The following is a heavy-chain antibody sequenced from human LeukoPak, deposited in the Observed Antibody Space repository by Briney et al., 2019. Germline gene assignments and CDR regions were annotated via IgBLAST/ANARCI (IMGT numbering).Heavy chain of an antibody. CDR3: AIMHGYYDGSGYWVQ. Sequence: GGSLRLSCAASGFTFGSYGMSWVRQAPGKGLEWVSFITPNADRTSYADSVEGRFTISRDNPRNTLYLQMNSLRDEDTAIYYCAIMHGYYDGSGYWVQWGQGTLVTVSS. V-gene: IGHV3-23*01. J-gene: IGHJ1*01. D-gene: IGHD3-22*01. CDR2: ITPNADRT. CDR1: GFTFGSYG.